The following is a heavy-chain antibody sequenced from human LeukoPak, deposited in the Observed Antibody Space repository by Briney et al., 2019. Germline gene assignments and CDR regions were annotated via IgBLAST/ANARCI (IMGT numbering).Heavy chain of an antibody. D-gene: IGHD1-26*01. V-gene: IGHV3-53*01. J-gene: IGHJ6*02. Sequence: GGSLRLSCAASGFTVSSNYMSWVRQAPGKGLEWVSVTYSGDITYYADSVKGRFTISRDNSKNTLYLQMNSLRAEDTAVYYCASSGVVGATDDYYYYGMEVWGQGTTVTVSS. CDR2: TYSGDIT. CDR1: GFTVSSNY. CDR3: ASSGVVGATDDYYYYGMEV.